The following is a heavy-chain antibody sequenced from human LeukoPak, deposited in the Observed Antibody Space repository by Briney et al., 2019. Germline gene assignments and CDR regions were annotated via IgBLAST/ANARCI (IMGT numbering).Heavy chain of an antibody. Sequence: GGSLRLSCGASGFTFSSYAMSWVRQAPGKGLEWVSVIYSGGSTYYADSVKGRFTISRDNSKNTLYLQMNSLRAEDTAVYYCARYYGDYGIYYYGMDVWGQGTTVTVPS. D-gene: IGHD4-17*01. CDR3: ARYYGDYGIYYYGMDV. J-gene: IGHJ6*02. CDR2: IYSGGST. V-gene: IGHV3-53*01. CDR1: GFTFSSYA.